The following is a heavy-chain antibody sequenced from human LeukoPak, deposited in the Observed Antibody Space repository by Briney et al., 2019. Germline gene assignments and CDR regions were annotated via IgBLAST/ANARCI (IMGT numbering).Heavy chain of an antibody. CDR2: ISSSSSYI. Sequence: GGSLRLSCAASGFTFSSYSMNWVRQAPGKGLEWVSSISSSSSYIYYADSVEGRFIISRDNAKNSLFLQMNNLRSEDTALYYCARETVAGSNYWGQGTPVTVSS. CDR1: GFTFSSYS. D-gene: IGHD6-19*01. CDR3: ARETVAGSNY. V-gene: IGHV3-21*01. J-gene: IGHJ4*02.